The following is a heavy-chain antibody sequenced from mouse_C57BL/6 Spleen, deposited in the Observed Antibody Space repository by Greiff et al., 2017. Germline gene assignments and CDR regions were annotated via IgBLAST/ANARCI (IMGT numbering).Heavy chain of an antibody. CDR3: ARWDGSSYGFAY. CDR2: IDPSDSYT. J-gene: IGHJ3*01. Sequence: QVQLKQSGAELVKPGASVKISCKASGYTFTSYWMHWVKQRPGQGLEWIGEIDPSDSYTNYNQKFKGKSTLTVDKSSSTAYMQLSSLTSEDSAVYYCARWDGSSYGFAYWGQGTLVTVSA. CDR1: GYTFTSYW. D-gene: IGHD1-1*01. V-gene: IGHV1-69*01.